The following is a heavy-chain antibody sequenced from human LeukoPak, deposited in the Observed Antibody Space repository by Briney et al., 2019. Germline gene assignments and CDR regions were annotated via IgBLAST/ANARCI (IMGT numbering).Heavy chain of an antibody. V-gene: IGHV1-69*04. CDR2: IIPILGIA. CDR1: GGTFSSYA. Sequence: SVKVSCKASGGTFSSYAISWVRQVPGQGLGWMGRIIPILGIANYAQKFQGRVTITADKSTSTAYVELSSLRSEDTAVYYCARTLSIAARPLGIDYWGQGTLVTVSS. CDR3: ARTLSIAARPLGIDY. J-gene: IGHJ4*02. D-gene: IGHD6-6*01.